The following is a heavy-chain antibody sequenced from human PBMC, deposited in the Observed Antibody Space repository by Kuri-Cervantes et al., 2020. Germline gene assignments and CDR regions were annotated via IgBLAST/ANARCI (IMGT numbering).Heavy chain of an antibody. Sequence: GESLKISCAASGFTFSTYAMSWVRQAPGKGLEWVSAITGSGGSTYHADSVKGRFTISRDNSKNTLYLQMNSLRAKDTAVYYCAKGSSTSRPYYFDHWGQGTLVTVSS. V-gene: IGHV3-23*01. CDR3: AKGSSTSRPYYFDH. J-gene: IGHJ4*02. D-gene: IGHD1-26*01. CDR2: ITGSGGST. CDR1: GFTFSTYA.